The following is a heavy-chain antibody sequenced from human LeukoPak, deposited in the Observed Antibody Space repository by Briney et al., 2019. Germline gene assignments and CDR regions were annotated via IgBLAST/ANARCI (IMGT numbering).Heavy chain of an antibody. CDR3: ARDGRRRDYCDSGSCYWYFDL. CDR1: GFSFSSYT. CDR2: ISSSSSYI. Sequence: GGSLRLSCAASGFSFSSYTMNWVRQAPGKGLEWVSSISSSSSYIYYADSLKGRFTISRDNAKNSLYLQMNSLRAEDTAVYYCARDGRRRDYCDSGSCYWYFDLWGRGTLVTVS. J-gene: IGHJ2*01. D-gene: IGHD2-15*01. V-gene: IGHV3-21*01.